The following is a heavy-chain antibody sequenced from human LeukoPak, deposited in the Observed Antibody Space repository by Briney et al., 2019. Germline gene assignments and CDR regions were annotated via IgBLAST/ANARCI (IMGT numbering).Heavy chain of an antibody. J-gene: IGHJ4*02. Sequence: SETLSLTCTVSGGSISSGGYYWSWIRQHPGKGPEWIGYIYYSGSTYYNPSLKSRVTISVDTSKNQFSLKLSSVTAADTAVYYCARGGRRGYYDSSGYYGGVDYWGQGTLVTVSS. CDR1: GGSISSGGYY. V-gene: IGHV4-31*03. D-gene: IGHD3-22*01. CDR2: IYYSGST. CDR3: ARGGRRGYYDSSGYYGGVDY.